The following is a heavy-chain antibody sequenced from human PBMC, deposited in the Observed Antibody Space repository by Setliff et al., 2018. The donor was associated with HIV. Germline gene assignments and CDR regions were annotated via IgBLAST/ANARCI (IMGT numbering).Heavy chain of an antibody. CDR3: ARIWGIPPLYYFDY. Sequence: ASVKVSCKASGYTFTTYGVNWVRQAPGQGLEWMGGIIPIFGTANYAQKFQGRVTITRDTSANTAYMEVSSLRSEDTAVYYCARIWGIPPLYYFDYWGQGTLVTVSS. D-gene: IGHD3-16*01. CDR1: GYTFTTYG. CDR2: IIPIFGTA. J-gene: IGHJ4*02. V-gene: IGHV1-69*05.